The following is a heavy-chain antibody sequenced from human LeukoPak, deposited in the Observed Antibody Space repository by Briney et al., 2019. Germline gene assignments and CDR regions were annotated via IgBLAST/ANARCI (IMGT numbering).Heavy chain of an antibody. CDR2: ITTTFYT. D-gene: IGHD5-24*01. V-gene: IGHV3-21*01. CDR3: ARVRANWHEDY. CDR1: GFTFSSYS. J-gene: IGHJ4*02. Sequence: GGSLRLSCAASGFTFSSYSFNWVRQVPGKGLEWVSSITTTFYTYYTDSVKGRFTISRDNAKNPLYLQMISLRAEDTAVYYCARVRANWHEDYWGQGTLVTVSS.